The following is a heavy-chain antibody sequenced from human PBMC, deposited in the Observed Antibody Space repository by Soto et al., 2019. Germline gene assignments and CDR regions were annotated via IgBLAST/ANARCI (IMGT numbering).Heavy chain of an antibody. CDR3: ARRILDIVVVPAAIGLFDP. CDR2: IYYSGST. V-gene: IGHV4-39*01. J-gene: IGHJ5*02. CDR1: GGSISSSSYY. Sequence: QLQLQESGPGLVKPSETLSLTCTVSGGSISSSSYYWGWIRQPPGKGLEWIGSIYYSGSTNYNPSLKSRVTISVDTSKNQFSLKLSSVTAADTAVYYCARRILDIVVVPAAIGLFDPWGQGTLVTVSS. D-gene: IGHD2-2*01.